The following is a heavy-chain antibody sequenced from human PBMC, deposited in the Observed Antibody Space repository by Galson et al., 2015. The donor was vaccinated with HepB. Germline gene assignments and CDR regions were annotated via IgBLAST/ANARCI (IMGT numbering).Heavy chain of an antibody. CDR1: GFTFSSYW. V-gene: IGHV3-7*03. J-gene: IGHJ4*02. CDR2: IKQDGSEK. Sequence: SLRLSCAASGFTFSSYWMSWVRQAPGKGLEWVANIKQDGSEKYYVDSVKGRFTISRDNAKNSPYLQMNSLRAEDTAVYYCARGGWSYGPTPALFDYWGQGTLVTVSS. CDR3: ARGGWSYGPTPALFDY. D-gene: IGHD5-18*01.